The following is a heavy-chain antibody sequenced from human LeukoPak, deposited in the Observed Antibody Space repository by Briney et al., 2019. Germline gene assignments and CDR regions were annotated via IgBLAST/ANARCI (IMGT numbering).Heavy chain of an antibody. D-gene: IGHD2/OR15-2a*01. CDR1: GFTFSTYC. Sequence: PGGSLRLSCAASGFTFSTYCMSWVRQAPGKGLEWVANIIQDGSGTYYVDSVKGRFTISRDNAKNSLFLQMNSLRAEDTAMYYCVKIGGRAHGMDVWGQGTTVTVSS. CDR3: VKIGGRAHGMDV. V-gene: IGHV3-7*05. J-gene: IGHJ6*02. CDR2: IIQDGSGT.